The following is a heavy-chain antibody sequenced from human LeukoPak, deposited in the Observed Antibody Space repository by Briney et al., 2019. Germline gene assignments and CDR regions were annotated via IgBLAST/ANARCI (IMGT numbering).Heavy chain of an antibody. V-gene: IGHV4-34*01. J-gene: IGHJ6*03. CDR1: GGSISGYY. D-gene: IGHD3-3*01. CDR2: INHSGST. Sequence: SETLSLTCAVYGGSISGYYWSWIRHPPGQGLERMGEINHSGSTNYNPSLKSRITISVDTSKHQFSLNLSSVTAGDSAVYYWGRGARRTEYDFWSGYFAYYYYMDVWGKGTTVTVSS. CDR3: GRGARRTEYDFWSGYFAYYYYMDV.